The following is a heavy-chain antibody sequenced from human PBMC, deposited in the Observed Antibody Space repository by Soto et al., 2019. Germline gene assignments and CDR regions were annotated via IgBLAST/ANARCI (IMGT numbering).Heavy chain of an antibody. J-gene: IGHJ4*02. CDR2: ISGSGGST. CDR1: GFTFSSYA. Sequence: EVQLLESGGGLVQPGGSLRLSCAASGFTFSSYAMSWVRQAPGKGLEWVSAISGSGGSTYYADSVKGRFTISRDNSKNTLYLQMNSLRAEDTAVYYCAKVTGYCSSTSCYGDYWGQGTLVTVSS. CDR3: AKVTGYCSSTSCYGDY. D-gene: IGHD2-2*01. V-gene: IGHV3-23*01.